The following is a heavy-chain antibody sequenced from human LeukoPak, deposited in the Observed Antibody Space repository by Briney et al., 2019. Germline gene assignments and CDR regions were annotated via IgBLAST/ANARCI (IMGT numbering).Heavy chain of an antibody. CDR2: IYYSGST. D-gene: IGHD2-15*01. CDR1: GGSISSSSYY. CDR3: ARHLRTPVVAASDAFDI. J-gene: IGHJ3*02. V-gene: IGHV4-39*01. Sequence: SETLSLTCTVSGGSISSSSYYWGWIRQPPGRGLEWIGSIYYSGSTYYNPSLKSRVTIPVDTSKNQFSLKLSSVTAADTAVYYCARHLRTPVVAASDAFDIWGQGTMVTVSS.